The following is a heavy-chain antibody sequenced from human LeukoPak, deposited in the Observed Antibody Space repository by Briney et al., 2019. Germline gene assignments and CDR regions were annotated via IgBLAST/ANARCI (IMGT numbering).Heavy chain of an antibody. CDR1: GFTFSNYW. CDR2: INSDGRGR. Sequence: GGALRLSCAASGFTFSNYWMHWVRQARGKGLVWVSRINSDGRGRNYADSVKGRFTISRDNAKNTLYLQMNSLRAEDTAVYYCASASSHRIAAGGDYWGQGTLVTVSS. CDR3: ASASSHRIAAGGDY. D-gene: IGHD6-13*01. V-gene: IGHV3-74*01. J-gene: IGHJ4*02.